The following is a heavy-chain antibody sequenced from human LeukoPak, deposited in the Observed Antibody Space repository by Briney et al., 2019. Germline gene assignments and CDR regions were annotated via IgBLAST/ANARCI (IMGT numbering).Heavy chain of an antibody. CDR1: GFTFSRYG. Sequence: GGSLRLSCAASGFTFSRYGMHWVRQAPGKGLEWVSGISWNSGSIGYADSVKGRFTISRDNAKNSLYLQMNSLRAEDTALYYCAKDMGATVAGWYFDLWGRGTLVTVSS. D-gene: IGHD6-19*01. J-gene: IGHJ2*01. CDR2: ISWNSGSI. CDR3: AKDMGATVAGWYFDL. V-gene: IGHV3-9*01.